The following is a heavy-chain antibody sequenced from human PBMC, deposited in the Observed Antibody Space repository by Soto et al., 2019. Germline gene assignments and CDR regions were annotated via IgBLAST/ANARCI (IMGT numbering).Heavy chain of an antibody. CDR2: IYNDGTT. J-gene: IGHJ4*02. Sequence: PGGSLRLSCVASGLPVAGSYMAWVRQAPGKGLEWASVIYNDGTTYYSQSVEGRFTISRDTSKNTLYLQMNSLKTEDTAIYYCTTSVEVVVTPFDYWGQGTRVTVSS. CDR1: GLPVAGSY. V-gene: IGHV3-53*01. D-gene: IGHD3-22*01. CDR3: TTSVEVVVTPFDY.